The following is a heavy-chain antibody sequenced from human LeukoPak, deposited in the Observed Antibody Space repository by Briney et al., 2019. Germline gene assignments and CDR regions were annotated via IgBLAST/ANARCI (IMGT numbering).Heavy chain of an antibody. D-gene: IGHD1-14*01. CDR2: ISSSSSYI. Sequence: GGSLRLSCAASGFTFSSYSMNWVRQAPGKGLEWVSSISSSSSYIYYADSVKGRFTISRDNSKSTLYLQMNSLRAEDTAVYYCATDQSRIAPEYYFDYWGQGTLVTVSS. V-gene: IGHV3-21*01. CDR3: ATDQSRIAPEYYFDY. CDR1: GFTFSSYS. J-gene: IGHJ4*02.